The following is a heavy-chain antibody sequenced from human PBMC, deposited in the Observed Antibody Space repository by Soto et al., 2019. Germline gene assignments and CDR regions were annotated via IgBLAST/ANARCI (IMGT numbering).Heavy chain of an antibody. Sequence: SETLSLTCTVSGGSINNYYWNWIRQPPGKGLEWIGYVSYSGRTNYNPSLKSRVNMLVDKSKNQFSLNLTSVTAADTAVYYCASRDPGTSVDYWGQGTLVTVSS. CDR1: GGSINNYY. V-gene: IGHV4-59*01. J-gene: IGHJ4*02. CDR3: ASRDPGTSVDY. D-gene: IGHD1-7*01. CDR2: VSYSGRT.